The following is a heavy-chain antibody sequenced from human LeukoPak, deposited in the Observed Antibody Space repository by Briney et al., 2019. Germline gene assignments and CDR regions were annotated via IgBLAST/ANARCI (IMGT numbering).Heavy chain of an antibody. V-gene: IGHV3-49*03. J-gene: IGHJ4*02. CDR2: IRSKAYGGTI. CDR3: TRDPSNYDILTAYYRRGLPLFDS. CDR1: GFTFGDYA. D-gene: IGHD3-9*01. Sequence: PGGSLRLSCTASGFTFGDYAMSWFRQAPGKGLEWLGFIRSKAYGGTIEYDASVKGRFTISRDDSKSVAYLQMNSLKTEDTAVYYCTRDPSNYDILTAYYRRGLPLFDSWGQGTLVTVSS.